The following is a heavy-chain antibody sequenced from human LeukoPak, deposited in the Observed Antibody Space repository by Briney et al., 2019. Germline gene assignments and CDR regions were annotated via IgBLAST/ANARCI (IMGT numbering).Heavy chain of an antibody. Sequence: PGGSLRLSCGASGFTFSYHWMHWVRQVPGKGLLWVSRIDGGGSSTSYADSVKGRFSISRDNAKSTSYLQMSSLRAEDTAVYYCARGPGSSGGAYVGDYWGPGTLVTVSS. CDR2: IDGGGSST. J-gene: IGHJ4*01. CDR1: GFTFSYHW. V-gene: IGHV3-74*01. CDR3: ARGPGSSGGAYVGDY. D-gene: IGHD3-22*01.